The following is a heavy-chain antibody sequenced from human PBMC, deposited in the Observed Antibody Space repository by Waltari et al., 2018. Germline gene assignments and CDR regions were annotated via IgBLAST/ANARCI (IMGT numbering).Heavy chain of an antibody. Sequence: QVQLVQSGAEVKKPGASVKVSCTASGSPFPDYDVHWVRQATGHGLEWMGWMKPNSGNTGYAQKFQGRVTMTRDSSISTAYLELSSLRSEDSAVYYCARERVGGGRDCCPFDSWGQGTLVTVSS. CDR2: MKPNSGNT. CDR3: ARERVGGGRDCCPFDS. D-gene: IGHD2-21*01. J-gene: IGHJ4*02. V-gene: IGHV1-8*02. CDR1: GSPFPDYD.